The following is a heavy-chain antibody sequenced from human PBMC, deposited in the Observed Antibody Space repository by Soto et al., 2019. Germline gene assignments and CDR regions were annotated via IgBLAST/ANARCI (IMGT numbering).Heavy chain of an antibody. Sequence: SETLSLTCAVYGGSFSGYYWIWIRQPPGKGLEWIGEINHSGSTNYNPSLKSRVTISVDTSKNQFSLKLSSVTAADTAVYYCARGGRTVTTDYYYYMDVWGKGTTVTVSS. CDR2: INHSGST. CDR3: ARGGRTVTTDYYYYMDV. V-gene: IGHV4-34*01. CDR1: GGSFSGYY. J-gene: IGHJ6*03. D-gene: IGHD4-17*01.